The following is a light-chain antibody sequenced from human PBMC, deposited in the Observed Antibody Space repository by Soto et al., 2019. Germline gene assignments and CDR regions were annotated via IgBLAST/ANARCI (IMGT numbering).Light chain of an antibody. J-gene: IGLJ2*01. V-gene: IGLV2-23*01. CDR3: CSYAGSQV. Sequence: QSALTQPASVSGSPGQSITISCTGTSSDVGSYNLVSWYQQHPGKAPKLMIYEGSKWPSGVSNRFSGSKSGNTASLTISGLQAEDEADYYCCSYAGSQVFGGGTKLTVL. CDR1: SSDVGSYNL. CDR2: EGS.